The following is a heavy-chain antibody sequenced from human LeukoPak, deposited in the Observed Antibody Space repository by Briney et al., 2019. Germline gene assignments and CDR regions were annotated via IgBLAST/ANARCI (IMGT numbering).Heavy chain of an antibody. D-gene: IGHD3-10*01. CDR1: GFTFARNT. CDR2: ISGSGSDT. V-gene: IGHV3-23*01. Sequence: GGSLRLSCAASGFTFARNTMTWVRQAPGKGLEWVSSISGSGSDTYYADSVKGRFTISRDNSKNTLYLEVNGLRADDTAVDYCAREQNIRGVIIIVDSWGQGTLVTVSS. J-gene: IGHJ4*02. CDR3: AREQNIRGVIIIVDS.